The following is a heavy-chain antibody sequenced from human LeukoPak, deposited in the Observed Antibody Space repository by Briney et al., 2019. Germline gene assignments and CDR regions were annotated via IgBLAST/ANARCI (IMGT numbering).Heavy chain of an antibody. CDR1: GFTVSTNY. Sequence: GGSLRLSCAASGFTVSTNYMRWVRQAPGKGLEWVSVVYTGGSTYYADSVRGRFTISRDNSKNTLFLQLSSLRAEDTAVYYCVRDRLVGAGLGRYFDYWGQGTLVTVSS. V-gene: IGHV3-66*02. D-gene: IGHD1-26*01. CDR3: VRDRLVGAGLGRYFDY. CDR2: VYTGGST. J-gene: IGHJ4*02.